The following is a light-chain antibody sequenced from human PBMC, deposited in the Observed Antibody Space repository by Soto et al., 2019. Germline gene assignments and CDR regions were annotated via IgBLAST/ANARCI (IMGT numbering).Light chain of an antibody. Sequence: EIVLTQPPATLSLSPGEIATLSCRASQSISTYLALYQQKPGQAPRLLIYDVSKRAAGVPARFSGSGSGTDFTLTISSLEPEDFAVYYCQQRSNWPPGLTFGGGTKVEI. CDR2: DVS. V-gene: IGKV3-11*01. J-gene: IGKJ4*01. CDR1: QSISTY. CDR3: QQRSNWPPGLT.